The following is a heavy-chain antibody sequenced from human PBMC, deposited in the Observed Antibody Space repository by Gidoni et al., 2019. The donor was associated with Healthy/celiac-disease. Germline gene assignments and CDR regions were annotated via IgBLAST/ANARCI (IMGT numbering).Heavy chain of an antibody. V-gene: IGHV2-5*01. CDR2: IYWNADQ. CDR1: GFSTSTSGVG. D-gene: IGHD6-13*01. J-gene: IGHJ5*02. Sequence: QITLKESGPTLVKPTQTLTLTGNLPGFSTSTSGVGVGWIRQPPGKALEWLALIYWNADQRYSPSLKSRLTITTHTSKNHVVLTMTNMDPVDTATSYFAHRPSRSPNANCFDPWVQGTLVTVSS. CDR3: AHRPSRSPNANCFDP.